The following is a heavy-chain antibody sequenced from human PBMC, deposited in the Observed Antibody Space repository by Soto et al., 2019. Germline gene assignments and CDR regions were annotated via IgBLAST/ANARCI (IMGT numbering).Heavy chain of an antibody. CDR2: INVYNGNT. CDR1: GYTFSNFG. Sequence: QVQVVQSGAEVKKPGASVMVSCKTSGYTFSNFGINWVRQAPGQGLEWMGWINVYNGNTNYAQKLKGRVIMTTDTSTSTAYMELKSLRSDDTAMYYCARGPDPTYSDYWGQGTLVTVSS. V-gene: IGHV1-18*01. J-gene: IGHJ4*02. CDR3: ARGPDPTYSDY.